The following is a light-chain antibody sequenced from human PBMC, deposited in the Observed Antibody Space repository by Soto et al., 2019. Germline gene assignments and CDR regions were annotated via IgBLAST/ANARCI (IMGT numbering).Light chain of an antibody. CDR2: EVG. J-gene: IGLJ1*01. V-gene: IGLV2-14*01. Sequence: QSALTQPASVSGSPGQSITISCTGYIHYDFVSWYQQHPGTAPKLVIYEVGNRPSGTSDRFSGSKSGHTASLTISGLQTEDEAVYYCGSYTSSSNYVFGTGTKVTV. CDR1: IHYDF. CDR3: GSYTSSSNYV.